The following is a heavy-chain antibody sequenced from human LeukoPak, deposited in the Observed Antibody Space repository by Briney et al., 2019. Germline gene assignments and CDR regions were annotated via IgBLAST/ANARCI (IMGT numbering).Heavy chain of an antibody. V-gene: IGHV3-48*03. CDR2: IGSRGAI. CDR3: AKGGGYEAQYYYYYLDV. Sequence: PGGSLRLSCAASGFTFSNYEMNWVRQAPGKGLEWVSYIGSRGAIYYADSVKGRFTIFRDNAKNSLYLQMNSLRAEDTAVYYCAKGGGYEAQYYYYYLDVWGKGTTVTISS. J-gene: IGHJ6*03. CDR1: GFTFSNYE. D-gene: IGHD5-12*01.